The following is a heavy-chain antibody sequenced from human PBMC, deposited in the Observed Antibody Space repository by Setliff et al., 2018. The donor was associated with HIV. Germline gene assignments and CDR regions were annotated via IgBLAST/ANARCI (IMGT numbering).Heavy chain of an antibody. CDR1: GYTFSNYD. J-gene: IGHJ3*02. CDR2: MNPNSGNT. CDR3: ARGLRQDRSNSDVFDI. Sequence: GASVKVSCKASGYTFSNYDINWVRQGTGQGLEWMGWMNPNSGNTGYAQKFQGRVTIARNTSISTVYMELTSLRYEDMAVYYCARGLRQDRSNSDVFDIWGQGTVVTVSS. D-gene: IGHD4-4*01. V-gene: IGHV1-8*03.